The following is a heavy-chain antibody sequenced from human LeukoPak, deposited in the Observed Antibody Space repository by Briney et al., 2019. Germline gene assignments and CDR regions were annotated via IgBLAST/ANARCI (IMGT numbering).Heavy chain of an antibody. CDR3: AKVPGGIVVVPAATFDY. Sequence: TGGSLRLSCAASGFTFSSYAMHWVRQAPGKGLEWVSGISWNSGSIGYADSVKGRFTISRDNAKNSLYLQMNSLRAEDTAVYYCAKVPGGIVVVPAATFDYWGQGTLVTVSS. V-gene: IGHV3-9*01. CDR1: GFTFSSYA. J-gene: IGHJ4*02. D-gene: IGHD2-2*01. CDR2: ISWNSGSI.